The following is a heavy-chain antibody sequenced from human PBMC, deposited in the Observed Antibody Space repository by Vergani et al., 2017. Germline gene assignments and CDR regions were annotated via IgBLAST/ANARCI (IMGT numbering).Heavy chain of an antibody. CDR3: ARGRTTLMMYGVDV. CDR2: ISSSSSYI. CDR1: GFTFSSYS. D-gene: IGHD2-8*01. J-gene: IGHJ6*02. Sequence: EVQLVESGGGLVKRGGSLRLSCAAPGFTFSSYSMNWVRQAPGKGLEWVSSISSSSSYIHYSDSLKGRFTISRDNAKSSLYLQMNSLRAEDTGVYYCARGRTTLMMYGVDVWGQGTTVTVSS. V-gene: IGHV3-21*01.